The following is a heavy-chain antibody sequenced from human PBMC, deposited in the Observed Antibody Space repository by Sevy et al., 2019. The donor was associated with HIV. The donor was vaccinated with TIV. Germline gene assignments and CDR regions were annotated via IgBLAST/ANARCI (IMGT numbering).Heavy chain of an antibody. D-gene: IGHD1-26*01. J-gene: IGHJ4*02. V-gene: IGHV4-59*11. CDR1: GGSITSLY. CDR2: IYYNGHI. CDR3: AGEKAWGGSYS. Sequence: SESLSLTCTVSGGSITSLYCNWIRQPPRKGLEWIANIYYNGHINYNPSLNSRVTLSLDTSENQFSLRLSSVTAADTAMYYCAGEKAWGGSYSWGQGTLVTVSS.